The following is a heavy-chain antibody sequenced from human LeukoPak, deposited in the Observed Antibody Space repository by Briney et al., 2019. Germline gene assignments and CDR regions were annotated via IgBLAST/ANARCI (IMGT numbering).Heavy chain of an antibody. V-gene: IGHV4-4*07. Sequence: PSETLSLTCTVSGASIRNYYWSWIRQPAGKGLEWIGRIDPSGSTNYNPSLKSRVTMSVDTSKNQFSLKLNSVTAADTAVYYCARALQRSVAHDYWGQGTLVTVSS. CDR3: ARALQRSVAHDY. CDR1: GASIRNYY. J-gene: IGHJ4*02. D-gene: IGHD6-19*01. CDR2: IDPSGST.